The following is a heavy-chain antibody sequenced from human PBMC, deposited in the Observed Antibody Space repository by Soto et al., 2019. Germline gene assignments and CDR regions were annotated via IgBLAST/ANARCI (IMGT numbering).Heavy chain of an antibody. D-gene: IGHD5-18*01. CDR3: ARTLYSYGPRFDY. CDR2: SYYSGST. CDR1: GGSISSYY. Sequence: PSETLSLTCTVSGGSISSYYWSWIRQPPGKGLEWIGYSYYSGSTNYNPSLKSRVTISVDTSKNQFSLKLSSVTAADTAVYYCARTLYSYGPRFDYWGQGTLVTVSS. V-gene: IGHV4-59*01. J-gene: IGHJ4*02.